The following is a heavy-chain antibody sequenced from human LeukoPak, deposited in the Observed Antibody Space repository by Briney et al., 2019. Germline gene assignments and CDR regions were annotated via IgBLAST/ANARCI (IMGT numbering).Heavy chain of an antibody. V-gene: IGHV3-23*01. J-gene: IGHJ4*02. CDR1: GFTFTIYA. CDR2: ISGSGGST. CDR3: AKNPARSPGDYFDY. Sequence: GGSLRLSCAASGFTFTIYAMNWVRQAPGKGLEWVSAISGSGGSTYYAESVKGRFTISRDNSKNTLYLQMNSVRAQDTAVYYFAKNPARSPGDYFDYWGQRTLVTVSS.